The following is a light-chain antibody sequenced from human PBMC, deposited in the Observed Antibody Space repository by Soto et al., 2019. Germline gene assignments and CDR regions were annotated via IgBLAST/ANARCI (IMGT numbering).Light chain of an antibody. V-gene: IGKV3-20*01. Sequence: ENVITQSPGTLSLSPGDRAPLSCRASQSIRDNYLAWYQQKPGQAPGLLIYRASNRATGIPDRFSGSGSGTDFTLTISRLEPEDFVVYYCQQYGGSPATFGQGTRL. J-gene: IGKJ5*01. CDR3: QQYGGSPAT. CDR1: QSIRDNY. CDR2: RAS.